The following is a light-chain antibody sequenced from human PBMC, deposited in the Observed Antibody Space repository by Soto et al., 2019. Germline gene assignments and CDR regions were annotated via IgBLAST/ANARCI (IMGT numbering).Light chain of an antibody. CDR2: ANS. CDR3: QSYDISLSAVV. Sequence: QSVLTQPPSVSGAPGQRVTISCTGSNSNIGAGFDVHWYQQIPGTVPKLPIYANSNRPSGVPDRFSGSKSGTSASLAITGLQAEDEADYYCQSYDISLSAVVFGGGTKLTVL. CDR1: NSNIGAGFD. V-gene: IGLV1-40*01. J-gene: IGLJ2*01.